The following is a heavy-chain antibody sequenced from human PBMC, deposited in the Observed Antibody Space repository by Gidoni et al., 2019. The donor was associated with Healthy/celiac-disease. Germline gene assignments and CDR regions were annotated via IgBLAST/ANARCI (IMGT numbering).Heavy chain of an antibody. J-gene: IGHJ4*02. Sequence: EVQLLESGGGLVQPGGSLRLSCAASGFTFSSYAMSWVRQAPGKGLEWVSAISGSGGSTYYADSVKGRFTISRDNSKNTLYLQMNSLRAEDTAVYYCAKFKSGMIVVAASFDYWGQGTLVTVSS. V-gene: IGHV3-23*01. CDR2: ISGSGGST. CDR3: AKFKSGMIVVAASFDY. CDR1: GFTFSSYA. D-gene: IGHD3-22*01.